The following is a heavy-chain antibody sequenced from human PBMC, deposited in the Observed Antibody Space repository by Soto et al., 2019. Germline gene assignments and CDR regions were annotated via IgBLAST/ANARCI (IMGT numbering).Heavy chain of an antibody. D-gene: IGHD4-17*01. V-gene: IGHV4-4*07. CDR1: GGSISSHY. Sequence: KPSETLSLTCTVSGGSISSHYWSWIRQPAGKGLEWIGRIYSSGGTNYNPSLKSRVTMSVDTSKNQFSLKLSSVTAADTAVYYCARGNDYGDLFDYWGQGTLVTAPQ. J-gene: IGHJ4*02. CDR2: IYSSGGT. CDR3: ARGNDYGDLFDY.